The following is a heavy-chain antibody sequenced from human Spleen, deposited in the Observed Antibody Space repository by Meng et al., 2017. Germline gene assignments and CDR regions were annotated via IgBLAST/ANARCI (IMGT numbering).Heavy chain of an antibody. J-gene: IGHJ4*02. Sequence: SETLSLTCTVSGYSISSGYYWGWIRQSPGKGLELIGSIHHSGSTYYNPSLKSRVTISGDTSKNQFSLKLSSMTAADTAVYYCASAASDTGGIDYWGQGALVTVSS. CDR1: GYSISSGYY. CDR2: IHHSGST. V-gene: IGHV4-38-2*02. CDR3: ASAASDTGGIDY. D-gene: IGHD6-13*01.